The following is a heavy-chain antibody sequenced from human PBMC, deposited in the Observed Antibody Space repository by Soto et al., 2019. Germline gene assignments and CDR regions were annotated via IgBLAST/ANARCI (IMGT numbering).Heavy chain of an antibody. CDR3: ARLVVSHLYYFDY. CDR1: GYTFSNYG. Sequence: QLVQSGVEVKTPGASVKVSCKASGYTFSNYGFTCVRQAPGQGLEWMGWISAYNGRADYAEKFQGRVSLTTDTYTSTGYMELMSLRSDDTAVYYCARLVVSHLYYFDYWGQGTLVTVSS. J-gene: IGHJ4*02. CDR2: ISAYNGRA. D-gene: IGHD3-16*02. V-gene: IGHV1-18*01.